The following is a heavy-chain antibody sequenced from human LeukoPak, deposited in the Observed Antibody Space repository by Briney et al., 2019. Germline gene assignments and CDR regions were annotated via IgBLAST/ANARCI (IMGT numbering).Heavy chain of an antibody. Sequence: SQTLSLTCTVSGGSISSGGYYWSWIRQPPGKGLEWIGYIYHSGSTYYNPSLKSRVTISVDRSKNQFSLKLSSVTAADTAVYYCARAPPALWFGELGYYFDYWGQGTLVTVSS. V-gene: IGHV4-30-2*01. CDR3: ARAPPALWFGELGYYFDY. CDR2: IYHSGST. J-gene: IGHJ4*02. CDR1: GGSISSGGYY. D-gene: IGHD3-10*01.